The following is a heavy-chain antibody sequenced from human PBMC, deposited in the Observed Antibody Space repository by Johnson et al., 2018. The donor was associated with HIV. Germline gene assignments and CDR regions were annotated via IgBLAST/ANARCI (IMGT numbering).Heavy chain of an antibody. D-gene: IGHD1-26*01. CDR2: ISGSGGST. CDR1: GFTVSSNY. J-gene: IGHJ3*02. Sequence: VQLVESGGGLVQPGGSLRLSCAASGFTVSSNYMSWVRQAPGKGLEWVSVISGSGGSTYYADSVKGRFTIPRDNSKNTLYLQMNSLRAEDTAVYYCAKDRPPSDIIVGASAHDAFDIWGQGTMVTVSS. V-gene: IGHV3-23*04. CDR3: AKDRPPSDIIVGASAHDAFDI.